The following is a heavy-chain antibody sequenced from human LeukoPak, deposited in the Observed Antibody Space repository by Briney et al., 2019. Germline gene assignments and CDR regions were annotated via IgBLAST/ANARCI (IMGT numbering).Heavy chain of an antibody. CDR1: GFTFDDYG. D-gene: IGHD1-26*01. V-gene: IGHV3-20*04. CDR2: INWNGGST. CDR3: AKEGASRELLAPNDY. J-gene: IGHJ4*02. Sequence: GGSLRLSCAASGFTFDDYGMSWVRQAPGKGLEWVSGINWNGGSTGYADSVKGRFTISRDNSKNSLYLQMNSLRTEDTALYYCAKEGASRELLAPNDYWGQGTLVTVSS.